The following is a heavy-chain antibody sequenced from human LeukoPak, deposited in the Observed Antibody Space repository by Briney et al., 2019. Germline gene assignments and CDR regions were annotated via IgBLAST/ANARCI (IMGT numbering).Heavy chain of an antibody. CDR3: ARDVTQYAFDI. V-gene: IGHV4-59*01. Sequence: SETLSLTCTVSGGSISSYYWSWIRQPPGKGLEWIGYNYYSGSTNYNPSLKSRVTISVDTSKNQFSLKLSSVTAADTAVYYCARDVTQYAFDIWGQGTMVTVSS. J-gene: IGHJ3*02. CDR1: GGSISSYY. D-gene: IGHD1-14*01. CDR2: NYYSGST.